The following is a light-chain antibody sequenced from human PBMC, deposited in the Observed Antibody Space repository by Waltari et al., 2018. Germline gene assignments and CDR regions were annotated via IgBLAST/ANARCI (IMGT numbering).Light chain of an antibody. CDR2: VNSDGSH. CDR1: SWHSTNI. V-gene: IGLV4-69*01. CDR3: QTGGHGTWV. J-gene: IGLJ3*02. Sequence: QLVLTQSPSASASLGASVKLTCTLSSWHSTNIIAWLQQQPEKGPRSLMNVNSDGSHNKGVGIPDRFSGSSSGAERYLTISSLQSEDEADYYCQTGGHGTWVFGGGTRLTVL.